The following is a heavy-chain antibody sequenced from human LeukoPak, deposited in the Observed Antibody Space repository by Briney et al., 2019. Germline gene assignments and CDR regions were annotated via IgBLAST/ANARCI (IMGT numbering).Heavy chain of an antibody. J-gene: IGHJ4*02. CDR2: VRFDGGDK. V-gene: IGHV3-30*02. D-gene: IGHD6-19*01. Sequence: PGGSLRLSCAASGFTFTYFGMHWVRQAPGKGLEWVAFVRFDGGDKYYAGSVKGRFTISRDNSKNTLYLQMNSLRAEDTAVYYCARILDSAWGELGYWGQGTPVTVSS. CDR3: ARILDSAWGELGY. CDR1: GFTFTYFG.